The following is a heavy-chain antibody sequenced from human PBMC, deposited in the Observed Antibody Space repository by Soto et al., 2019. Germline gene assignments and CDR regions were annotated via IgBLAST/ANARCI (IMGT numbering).Heavy chain of an antibody. CDR1: GFTFSSYA. D-gene: IGHD6-13*01. J-gene: IGHJ4*02. CDR2: ISYDGSTI. V-gene: IGHV3-30*18. Sequence: QVQLVESGGGVVQPGRSLRLCCAASGFTFSSYAMHWVRQAPGKGLARVAVISYDGSTIYYADSVKGRFSISRDNSKITLHLETHNLRPEDTAVYYCVKVGGSSSWYRFYFDYWGQGTLVTVAS. CDR3: VKVGGSSSWYRFYFDY.